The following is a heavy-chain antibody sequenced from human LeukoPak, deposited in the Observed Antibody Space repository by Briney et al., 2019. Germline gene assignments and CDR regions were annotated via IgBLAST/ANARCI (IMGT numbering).Heavy chain of an antibody. Sequence: PSETLSLTCTVSGGSISTYYWSWIRQPPGKGLEWIGYISYSGSTNYNPSLKSRVTISRDTSKNQFSLRLSSVTAADTAVYYCARRVSPNEYCSSTSCYYYWFDPWGQGTLVTVSS. J-gene: IGHJ5*02. CDR3: ARRVSPNEYCSSTSCYYYWFDP. D-gene: IGHD2-2*01. V-gene: IGHV4-59*08. CDR2: ISYSGST. CDR1: GGSISTYY.